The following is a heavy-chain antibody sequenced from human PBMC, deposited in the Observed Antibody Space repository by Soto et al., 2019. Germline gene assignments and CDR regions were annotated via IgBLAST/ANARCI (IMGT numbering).Heavy chain of an antibody. CDR2: IYYSGST. V-gene: IGHV4-39*07. D-gene: IGHD3-22*01. Sequence: SETLSLTCTVSGGSISSSSYYWGWIRQPPGKGLEWIGSIYYSGSTYYNPSLKSRVTISVDTSKNQFSLKLSSVTAADTAVYYCARDPNYYSSGYYNNWFYPWGRGTLVTVSS. J-gene: IGHJ5*02. CDR1: GGSISSSSYY. CDR3: ARDPNYYSSGYYNNWFYP.